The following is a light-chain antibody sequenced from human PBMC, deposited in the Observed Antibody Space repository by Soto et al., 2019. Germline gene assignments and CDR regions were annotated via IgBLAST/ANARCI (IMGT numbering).Light chain of an antibody. CDR1: QSVKTW. CDR2: QAS. J-gene: IGKJ1*01. CDR3: QQYDNNWT. Sequence: IQMTQSPSALSASVGDSVSIACRASQSVKTWLAWYQHKPGRAPTLLISQASTLEKGVPSRFSGSGSGTEFTLTINSLQADDSATYYCQQYDNNWTFGQGTKADI. V-gene: IGKV1-5*01.